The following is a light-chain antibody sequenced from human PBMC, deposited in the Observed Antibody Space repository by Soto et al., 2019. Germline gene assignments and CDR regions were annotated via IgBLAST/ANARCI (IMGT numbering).Light chain of an antibody. CDR3: QQYETYSPWT. V-gene: IGKV1-5*03. CDR1: QIIDTW. J-gene: IGKJ1*01. Sequence: DIQMTQSPSSLSASVGDRITITCRASQIIDTWLAWYQQKPGKAPKLLIYKASSLENGVPSRFSGSGSGTEFTLTISSLQPDDFANYYCQQYETYSPWTFGQGTKVEVK. CDR2: KAS.